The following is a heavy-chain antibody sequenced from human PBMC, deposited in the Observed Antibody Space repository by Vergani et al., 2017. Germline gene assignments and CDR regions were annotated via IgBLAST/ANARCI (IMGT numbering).Heavy chain of an antibody. CDR2: TYYRSKWYN. J-gene: IGHJ5*02. Sequence: QVQLQQSGPGLVKPSQTLSLTCAISGDSVSSNSAAWNWIRQSPSRGLEWLGRTYYRSKWYNDYAVSVKSRITINPDTSKNQFSLQLNSVTPEDTAVYYXARGSPWQRRSKEGFDPWGQGTLVTVSS. CDR3: ARGSPWQRRSKEGFDP. CDR1: GDSVSSNSAA. V-gene: IGHV6-1*01. D-gene: IGHD6-25*01.